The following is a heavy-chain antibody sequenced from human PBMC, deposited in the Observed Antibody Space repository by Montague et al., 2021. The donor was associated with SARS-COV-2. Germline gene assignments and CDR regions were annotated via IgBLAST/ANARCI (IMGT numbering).Heavy chain of an antibody. CDR3: VRDHHYGGPRGAYGI. J-gene: IGHJ3*02. V-gene: IGHV4-59*01. CDR2: IYDGGAV. D-gene: IGHD4-23*01. CDR1: GGSITGYY. Sequence: SETLSLTCTVSGGSITGYYWSWLRRSPGKGLEWIAYIYDGGAVNYNPSLGSRVTISTDTSKNQLSLKVNSVTAADTAVYYCVRDHHYGGPRGAYGIWGQGTVVTVSS.